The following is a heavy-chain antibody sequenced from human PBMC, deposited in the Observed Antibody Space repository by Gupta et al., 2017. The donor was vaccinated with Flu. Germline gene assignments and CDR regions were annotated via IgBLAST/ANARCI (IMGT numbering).Heavy chain of an antibody. Sequence: QVQLVESGGGVVQPGRSLRLSCAASGFTFSSYGMHWVRQAPGKGLEWVAVISYDGSNKYYADSVKGRFTISRDNSKNTLYLQMNSLRAEDTAVYYCAKDRGYSGYDGPDYWGQGTLVTVSS. CDR2: ISYDGSNK. D-gene: IGHD5-12*01. CDR3: AKDRGYSGYDGPDY. J-gene: IGHJ4*02. CDR1: GFTFSSYG. V-gene: IGHV3-30*18.